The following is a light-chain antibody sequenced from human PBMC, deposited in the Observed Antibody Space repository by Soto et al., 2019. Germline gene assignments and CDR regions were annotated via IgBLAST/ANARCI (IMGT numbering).Light chain of an antibody. V-gene: IGKV3-20*01. CDR1: QSVSSSY. Sequence: EIVLTQSPGTLSLSPGERATLSCRASQSVSSSYLAWYQQKPGQSPRLLIYATSSRATGIPDRFTGGGAGTGFTLTISRLEPEDSAVYYCQQYGSSPTFGGGTKVDI. CDR2: ATS. CDR3: QQYGSSPT. J-gene: IGKJ4*01.